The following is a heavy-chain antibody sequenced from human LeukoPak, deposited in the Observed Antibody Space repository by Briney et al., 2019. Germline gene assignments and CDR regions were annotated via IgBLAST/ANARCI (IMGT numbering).Heavy chain of an antibody. V-gene: IGHV1-2*04. D-gene: IGHD3-10*01. Sequence: ASVKVSCKASGYTFTGYYMHRVRQAPGQGLEWMGWINPNSGGTNYAQKFQGWVTMTRDTSISTAYMELSRLRSDDTAVYYCARDYRMVRGAIRYYYYGMDVWGKGTTVTVSS. CDR1: GYTFTGYY. J-gene: IGHJ6*04. CDR2: INPNSGGT. CDR3: ARDYRMVRGAIRYYYYGMDV.